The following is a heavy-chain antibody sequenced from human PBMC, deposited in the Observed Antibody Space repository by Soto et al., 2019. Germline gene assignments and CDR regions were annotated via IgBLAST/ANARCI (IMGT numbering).Heavy chain of an antibody. Sequence: ASVKVSCKASGYTFTSYAMHWVRQAPGQRLEWMGWINAGNGNTKYSQKFQGRVTITRDTSASTAYMELSSLRSEDTAVYYCARGRVVVVAATGPEDYWGQGTLVTVSS. V-gene: IGHV1-3*01. J-gene: IGHJ4*02. CDR3: ARGRVVVVAATGPEDY. CDR2: INAGNGNT. CDR1: GYTFTSYA. D-gene: IGHD2-15*01.